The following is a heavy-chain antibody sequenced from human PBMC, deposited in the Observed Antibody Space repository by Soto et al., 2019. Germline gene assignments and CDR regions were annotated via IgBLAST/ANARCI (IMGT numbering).Heavy chain of an antibody. CDR2: ISYGGDNK. CDR1: GFICSDYA. D-gene: IGHD6-13*01. J-gene: IGHJ4*02. CDR3: AKSRNSTSWYGLEADF. Sequence: QVQLVESGGGVVQPGRSLRLSCAASGFICSDYAMHWVRQAPGKGLEWVAVISYGGDNKYYADSVRGRFAISRDNLKNTLDLQMNSLNPEDTAVYHCAKSRNSTSWYGLEADFWGQGTLVTVSS. V-gene: IGHV3-30-3*02.